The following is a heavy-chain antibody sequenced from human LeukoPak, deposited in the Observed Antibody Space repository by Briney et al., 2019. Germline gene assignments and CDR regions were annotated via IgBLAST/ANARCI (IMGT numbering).Heavy chain of an antibody. Sequence: PGGSLRLSCAASGFTFNDYYMSWIRQAPGKGLEWLSYINIGGTNTHYADSVKGRFTISRDNAKKSLYLEMNNLRAEDTAVYYCATDGAGFDTWGQGVRVTVSS. CDR1: GFTFNDYY. CDR2: INIGGTNT. V-gene: IGHV3-11*01. J-gene: IGHJ5*02. CDR3: ATDGAGFDT.